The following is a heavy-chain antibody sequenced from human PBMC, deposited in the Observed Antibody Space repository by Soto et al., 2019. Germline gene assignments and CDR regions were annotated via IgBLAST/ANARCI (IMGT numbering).Heavy chain of an antibody. D-gene: IGHD6-6*01. J-gene: IGHJ6*02. CDR3: ARDRSSSFYYYYGMDV. V-gene: IGHV1-2*02. CDR2: INPNSGGT. Sequence: ASVKVSCKASGYTFTGYYMHWVRQAPGQGLEWMGWINPNSGGTNYAQKFQGRVTMTRDTSISTAYMELSRLRSDDTAVYYCARDRSSSFYYYYGMDVRGQGTTVTVSS. CDR1: GYTFTGYY.